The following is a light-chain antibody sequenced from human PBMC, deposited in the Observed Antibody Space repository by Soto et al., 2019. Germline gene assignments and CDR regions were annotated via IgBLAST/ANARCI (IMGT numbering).Light chain of an antibody. Sequence: EIVLSQSPATLSLSPGERAILSGRASQSVRNYLAWYQQKPGQAPRLLIYDASNRATGIPARFSGSGSGTDFTLTISSLEPEDFAVYYCQQRSNWPPLTFGGGTKVDIK. CDR1: QSVRNY. CDR2: DAS. CDR3: QQRSNWPPLT. J-gene: IGKJ4*01. V-gene: IGKV3-11*01.